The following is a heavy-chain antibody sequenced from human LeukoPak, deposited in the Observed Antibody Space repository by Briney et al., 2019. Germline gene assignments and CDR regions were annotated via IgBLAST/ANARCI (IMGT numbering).Heavy chain of an antibody. Sequence: GGSLRLSCAASGFTFSSYAMSWVRQAPGKGLEWVSAISGSGGSTYYADSVKGRFTISRDNSKNTLYLQMNSLRAEDTAVYYCAKGAAAGDYYYYYMDVWGKGTTATVSS. CDR2: ISGSGGST. D-gene: IGHD6-13*01. J-gene: IGHJ6*03. V-gene: IGHV3-23*01. CDR3: AKGAAAGDYYYYYMDV. CDR1: GFTFSSYA.